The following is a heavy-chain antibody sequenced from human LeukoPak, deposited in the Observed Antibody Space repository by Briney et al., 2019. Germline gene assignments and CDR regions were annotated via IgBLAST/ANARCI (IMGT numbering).Heavy chain of an antibody. CDR3: ARDRGYYDSSHPAIKRHYYYYYMDV. Sequence: SETLSLTCTVSGGSISSGSYYWSWIRQPAGKGLEWIGRIYTSGSTNYNPSLKSRVTISVDTYKNQFSLKLSSVTAADTAVYYCARDRGYYDSSHPAIKRHYYYYYMDVWGKGTTVTISS. CDR2: IYTSGST. CDR1: GGSISSGSYY. D-gene: IGHD3-22*01. J-gene: IGHJ6*03. V-gene: IGHV4-61*02.